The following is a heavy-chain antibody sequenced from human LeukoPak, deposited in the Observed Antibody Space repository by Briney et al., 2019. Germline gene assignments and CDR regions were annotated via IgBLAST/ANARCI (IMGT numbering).Heavy chain of an antibody. V-gene: IGHV3-30*18. CDR3: TKDNPTSSGYDWGYHGVDV. CDR1: GFTFSSYG. J-gene: IGHJ6*02. D-gene: IGHD1-1*01. Sequence: PGRSLRLSCAASGFTFSSYGMHWVRQAPGKGLEWVAVISYDGSDKYYADSVKGRFTISRDNSKNTLYLQMNSLRAEDTAMYYCTKDNPTSSGYDWGYHGVDVWGQGTTVTVSS. CDR2: ISYDGSDK.